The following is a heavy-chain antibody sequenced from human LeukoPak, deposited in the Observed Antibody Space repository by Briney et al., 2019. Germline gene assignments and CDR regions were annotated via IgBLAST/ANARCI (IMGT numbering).Heavy chain of an antibody. Sequence: PGGSLRLSCAASGFTFSTYWMSWVRQAPGKGLEWVSVIYSGGSTYYADSVKGRFTISRDNSKNTLYLQMNSLRAEDTAVYYCARRYYDILTGYYDLDYWGQGTLVTVSS. CDR3: ARRYYDILTGYYDLDY. J-gene: IGHJ4*02. CDR2: IYSGGST. D-gene: IGHD3-9*01. CDR1: GFTFSTYW. V-gene: IGHV3-66*01.